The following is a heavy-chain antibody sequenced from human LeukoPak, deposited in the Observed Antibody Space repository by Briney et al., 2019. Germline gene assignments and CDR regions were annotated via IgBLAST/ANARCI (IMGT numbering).Heavy chain of an antibody. J-gene: IGHJ4*02. CDR3: GGSCPHQPNS. Sequence: GSLRLSCAASGFTFSSYAMSWVRQAPGKGLEWIGSIHIGGSTYYNPSFKSRVTISVDTSKNQFSLKLRSVTAADTAMYCSGGSCPHQPNSWGQGTLVTVSS. D-gene: IGHD2-15*01. CDR1: GFTFSSYA. V-gene: IGHV4-59*05. CDR2: IHIGGST.